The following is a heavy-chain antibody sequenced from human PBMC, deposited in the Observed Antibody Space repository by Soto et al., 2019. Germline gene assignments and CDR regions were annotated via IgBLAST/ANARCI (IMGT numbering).Heavy chain of an antibody. CDR1: RFTFSSYG. Sequence: HPGGSLRLSCAASRFTFSSYGMTWVRRAPGKGLEWVSSISDGGGSRYYADSVKGRFTISRDNSKNTLYLQMNSLGAEDTAVYYCAKSCGGDCYSRPEHWGQGTQVTVSS. CDR3: AKSCGGDCYSRPEH. V-gene: IGHV3-23*01. D-gene: IGHD2-21*02. CDR2: ISDGGGSR. J-gene: IGHJ1*01.